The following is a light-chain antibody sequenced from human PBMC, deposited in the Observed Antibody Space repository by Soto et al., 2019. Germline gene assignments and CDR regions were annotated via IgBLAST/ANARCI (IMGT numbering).Light chain of an antibody. Sequence: DIQMTQSPSTLSASVGDRVTITCRASQTINSWLAWYQQKPGKAPKVLIFDASSLKTGVPSRFSGSGSGTDFTLTISRLEPEDFAVYYCQQYRTFGQGTKVDIK. CDR1: QTINSW. V-gene: IGKV1-5*01. CDR2: DAS. CDR3: QQYRT. J-gene: IGKJ1*01.